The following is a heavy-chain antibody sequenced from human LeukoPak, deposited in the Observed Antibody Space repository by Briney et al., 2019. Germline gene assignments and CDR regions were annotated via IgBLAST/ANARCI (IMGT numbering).Heavy chain of an antibody. V-gene: IGHV4-59*01. CDR1: GASINTYY. Sequence: SETLSLTCTVSGASINTYYWSWIRQPPGKGLEWIGYIYYSGTTSYNPSLKTRVTITLDTSKNQFSLKLSSVTAADTAVYYCARDRRGYYDSSGYFDYWGQGTLVTVSS. CDR2: IYYSGTT. D-gene: IGHD3-22*01. J-gene: IGHJ4*02. CDR3: ARDRRGYYDSSGYFDY.